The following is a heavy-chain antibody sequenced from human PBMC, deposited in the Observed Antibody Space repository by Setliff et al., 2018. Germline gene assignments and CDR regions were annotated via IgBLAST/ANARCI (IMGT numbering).Heavy chain of an antibody. D-gene: IGHD2-8*02. CDR2: ISVYSGNT. V-gene: IGHV1-18*01. CDR3: SRLVRYCSARTCQTDSGAEI. J-gene: IGHJ4*02. CDR1: GYTFTSSG. Sequence: GASVKVSCKASGYTFTSSGITWVRQAPGQGLEWMGWISVYSGNTNYAQNLQGRVTMTTVTSTGTAYMELSSLTPDDTTVYYCSRLVRYCSARTCQTDSGAEIWGQGTLVTVS.